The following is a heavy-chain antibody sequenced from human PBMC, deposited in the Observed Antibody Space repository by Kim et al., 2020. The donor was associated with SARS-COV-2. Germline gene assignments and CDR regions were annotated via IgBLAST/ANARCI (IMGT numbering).Heavy chain of an antibody. D-gene: IGHD2-15*01. Sequence: SETLSLTCTVSGGSISSGGYYWSWIRQHPGKGLEWIGYIYYSGSTYYNPSLKSRVTISVDTSKNQFSLKLSSVTAADTAVYYCARAPKYCSGGSCYQYYFDYWGQGTLVTVSS. J-gene: IGHJ4*02. CDR2: IYYSGST. CDR3: ARAPKYCSGGSCYQYYFDY. CDR1: GGSISSGGYY. V-gene: IGHV4-31*03.